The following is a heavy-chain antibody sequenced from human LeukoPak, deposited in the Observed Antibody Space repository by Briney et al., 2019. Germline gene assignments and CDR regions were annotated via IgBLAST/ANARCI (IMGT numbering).Heavy chain of an antibody. D-gene: IGHD6-19*01. Sequence: PSETLSLTCTVSGGSISSYYWSWIRQSPSRGLEWLGRTYYRSRWYNEYALSVKSRITINPDTSKNQFSLQLNSVTPEDTAVYYCARVTEKQYLPFDSWGQGTLVTVSS. J-gene: IGHJ4*02. CDR1: GGSISSYY. CDR2: TYYRSRWYN. V-gene: IGHV6-1*01. CDR3: ARVTEKQYLPFDS.